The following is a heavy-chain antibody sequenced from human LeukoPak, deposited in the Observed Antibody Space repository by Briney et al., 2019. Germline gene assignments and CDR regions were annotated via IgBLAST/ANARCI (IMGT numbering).Heavy chain of an antibody. CDR3: AKDFTGTGPMDV. CDR2: ISYDGSDK. CDR1: GFTFSSYG. J-gene: IGHJ6*03. V-gene: IGHV3-30*18. D-gene: IGHD1-7*01. Sequence: PGRSLRLSCAASGFTFSSYGMHWARQAPGKGLEWVAVISYDGSDKYYADSVRGRFTISRDNSKNTLYLQMNSLRAEDTAVYYCAKDFTGTGPMDVWGKGTTVTVSS.